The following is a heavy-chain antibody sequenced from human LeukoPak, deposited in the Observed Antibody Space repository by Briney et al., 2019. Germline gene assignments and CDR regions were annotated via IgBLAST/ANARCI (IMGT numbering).Heavy chain of an antibody. D-gene: IGHD6-6*01. V-gene: IGHV3-21*01. CDR1: GFTFSSYS. J-gene: IGHJ5*02. CDR3: AQKYSSSSGSWFDP. CDR2: ISSSSSYI. Sequence: AGGSLRLSCAASGFTFSSYSMNWVRQAPGKGLEWVSSISSSSSYIYYADSVKGRLTISRDNAKNSLYLQMNSLRAEDTAVYYCAQKYSSSSGSWFDPWGQGTLVTVSS.